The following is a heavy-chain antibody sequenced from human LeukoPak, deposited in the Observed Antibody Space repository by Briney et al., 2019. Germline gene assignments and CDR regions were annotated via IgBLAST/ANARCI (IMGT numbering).Heavy chain of an antibody. CDR1: GGSISSGGYY. V-gene: IGHV4-30-2*01. J-gene: IGHJ3*02. D-gene: IGHD4-23*01. Sequence: SSQTLSLTCTVSGGSISSGGYYWSWIRQPPGKGLEWIGYIYHSGSTYYNPSLKSRVTISVDRSKNQFSLKLSSVTAADTAVYYCARRGGNPLGAFDIWGQGTMVTVSS. CDR3: ARRGGNPLGAFDI. CDR2: IYHSGST.